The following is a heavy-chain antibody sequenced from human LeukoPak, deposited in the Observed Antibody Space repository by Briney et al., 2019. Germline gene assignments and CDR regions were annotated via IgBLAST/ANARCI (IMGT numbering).Heavy chain of an antibody. CDR1: XX. CDR3: AKPGVKQWLVRIWYMDV. Sequence: XXXXXVRXAXGKGXXGXXXIXISSSYIYYADSVKGGFTIYREKAKKSLYLQKNSLRAEDTALYYCAKPGVKQWLVRIWYMDVWGKGTTVTVSS. D-gene: IGHD6-19*01. CDR2: IXISSSYI. J-gene: IGHJ6*03. V-gene: IGHV3-21*04.